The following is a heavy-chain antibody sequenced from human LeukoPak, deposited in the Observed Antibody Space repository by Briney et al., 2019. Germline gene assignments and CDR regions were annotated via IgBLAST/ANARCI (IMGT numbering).Heavy chain of an antibody. CDR2: ISSGSSYI. J-gene: IGHJ4*02. CDR3: ARGSIAARPAFFDC. CDR1: GFTFSSHN. Sequence: VGSLRLSCAASGFTFSSHNMNWVRQAPGKGLEWVSFISSGSSYIYYADSVKGRFITSRDNAKNSLYLQMDSLRDEDTAVYYCARGSIAARPAFFDCWGQGTLVTVSS. V-gene: IGHV3-21*01. D-gene: IGHD6-6*01.